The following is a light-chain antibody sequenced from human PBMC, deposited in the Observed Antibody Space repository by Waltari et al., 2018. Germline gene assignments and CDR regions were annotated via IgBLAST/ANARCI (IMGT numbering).Light chain of an antibody. J-gene: IGKJ5*01. Sequence: EIVLTQSPATLSLSPGERATLSCRASQSVSSYLAWYQQKPGQAPRLLIYDASNRATGIPARFSGSGSGTDFTLTISSLEPEDFAVYYCQQRSNWWITFGQGTRLEIK. CDR1: QSVSSY. CDR2: DAS. V-gene: IGKV3-11*01. CDR3: QQRSNWWIT.